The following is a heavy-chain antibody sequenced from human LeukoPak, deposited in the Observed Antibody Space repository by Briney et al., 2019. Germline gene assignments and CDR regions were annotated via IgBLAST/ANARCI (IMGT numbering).Heavy chain of an antibody. CDR2: ISWNSGAI. D-gene: IGHD1-14*01. J-gene: IGHJ3*02. V-gene: IGHV3-9*03. Sequence: PGRSLRLSXAASGFTFDDYAMHWVRQAPGKGLEWVSSISWNSGAIGYADSVKGRLTISRDNAKNSLYLQMNSLRAEDMALYYCAKNMISAGRGTFDIWGQGTMVTVSP. CDR1: GFTFDDYA. CDR3: AKNMISAGRGTFDI.